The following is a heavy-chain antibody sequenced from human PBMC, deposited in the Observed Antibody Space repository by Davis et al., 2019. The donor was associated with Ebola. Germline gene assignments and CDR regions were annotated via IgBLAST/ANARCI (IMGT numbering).Heavy chain of an antibody. D-gene: IGHD3-22*01. V-gene: IGHV3-30*02. J-gene: IGHJ5*02. Sequence: GESLKISCAASGFTFSRHGMHWVRQAPGKGLEWVAHVYYDGSKQAYTDSVKGRFTISRDNSKNTVSLQMSSLRHEDTAVYYCARGKRYFDSIGYHTWGQGTQVTVSS. CDR1: GFTFSRHG. CDR2: VYYDGSKQ. CDR3: ARGKRYFDSIGYHT.